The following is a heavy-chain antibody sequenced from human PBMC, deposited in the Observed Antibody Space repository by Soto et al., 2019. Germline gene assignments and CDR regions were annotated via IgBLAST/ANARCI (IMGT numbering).Heavy chain of an antibody. Sequence: SQTLSLTCAIFRDSVSRLSAAWQWTRQSPSGGLEWLGMTYYRSKWYSEYAISVEGQITIKPDTSKSRFSLQRNSVTPQDTAVYYCAKGKGYSRSYHHYYCMDDWSQGTTVTVSS. J-gene: IGHJ6*02. V-gene: IGHV6-1*01. CDR3: AKGKGYSRSYHHYYCMDD. CDR2: TYYRSKWYS. D-gene: IGHD6-13*01. CDR1: RDSVSRLSAA.